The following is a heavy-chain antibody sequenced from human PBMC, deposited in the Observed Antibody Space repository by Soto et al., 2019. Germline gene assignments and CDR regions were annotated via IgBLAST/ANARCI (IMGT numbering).Heavy chain of an antibody. V-gene: IGHV5-51*01. D-gene: IGHD5-12*01. J-gene: IGHJ4*02. CDR1: CYDFASTW. CDR3: ARLVGDYDSYFDH. Sequence: PAESVTISCKAPCYDFASTWIGWVLQLPGKGLDWLGIIYPGDSETRYSPSFRGQVTFSVDMSISTAYLQWSSLKTSDIAIYYCARLVGDYDSYFDHWGQGTRVTGSS. CDR2: IYPGDSET.